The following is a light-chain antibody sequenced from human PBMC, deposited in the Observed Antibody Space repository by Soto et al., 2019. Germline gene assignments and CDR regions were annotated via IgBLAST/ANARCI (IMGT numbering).Light chain of an antibody. Sequence: TGMTQSPVTLSVSPGDTATLSCRASQRVSSHLAWYQQKPGQAPRLLIYAASTRATGIPDRFSGSGSGTDITLTISRLEPEDLAVYFCQQYSDLPMTIGQGTRLEIK. J-gene: IGKJ5*01. CDR1: QRVSSH. V-gene: IGKV3D-15*02. CDR3: QQYSDLPMT. CDR2: AAS.